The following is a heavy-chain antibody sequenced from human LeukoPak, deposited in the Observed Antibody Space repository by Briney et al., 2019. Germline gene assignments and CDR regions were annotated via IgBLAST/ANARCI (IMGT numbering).Heavy chain of an antibody. CDR3: AKKTGTMSFDY. D-gene: IGHD1-7*01. CDR2: ISISGSTI. V-gene: IGHV3-48*03. J-gene: IGHJ4*02. Sequence: GGSLSLSCAASGFNFRSYEMNWVRQAPGKGLEWVSYISISGSTIYYADSVKGRFTISRDNAKNSLYLQMNSLRAEDTAVYYCAKKTGTMSFDYWGEGTLVTVSS. CDR1: GFNFRSYE.